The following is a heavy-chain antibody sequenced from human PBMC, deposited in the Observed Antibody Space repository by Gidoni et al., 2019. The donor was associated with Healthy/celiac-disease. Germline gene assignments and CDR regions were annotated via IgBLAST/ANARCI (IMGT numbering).Heavy chain of an antibody. V-gene: IGHV3-64D*08. D-gene: IGHD3-22*01. Sequence: EVQLVESGGGLVQPGRSLRLSCSASGCTFSSYAMTWLRQAPAKGLEYVSAISSNGGSAYYADSVKGRFTISRDNSKNTLYLQMSSLRAEDTAVYYCVRSIYYDSSGYYFPIPREYFDYWGQGTLVTVSS. CDR1: GCTFSSYA. CDR2: ISSNGGSA. CDR3: VRSIYYDSSGYYFPIPREYFDY. J-gene: IGHJ4*02.